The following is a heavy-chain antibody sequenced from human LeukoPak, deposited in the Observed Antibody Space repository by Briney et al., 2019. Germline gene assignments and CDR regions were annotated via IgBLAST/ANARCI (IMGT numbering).Heavy chain of an antibody. D-gene: IGHD5-18*01. V-gene: IGHV4-4*07. Sequence: PSETLSLTCAVSGVSVSSYHWSWIRQPAAKRLEWLGRIHAGGTTNYNPSPDSRVTMSVDTSKNQFSLELRSVTAADTAVYYCARDGLYSYGYSYFDFWGQGTLVTVSS. CDR1: GVSVSSYH. CDR3: ARDGLYSYGYSYFDF. CDR2: IHAGGTT. J-gene: IGHJ4*02.